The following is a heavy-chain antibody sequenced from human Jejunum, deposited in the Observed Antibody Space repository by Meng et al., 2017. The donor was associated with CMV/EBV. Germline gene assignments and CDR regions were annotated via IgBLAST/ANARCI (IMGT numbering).Heavy chain of an antibody. V-gene: IGHV5-51*01. CDR1: GYTSSTYW. CDR2: VYPPNSET. CDR3: ARLRGSTSAMVKYFDY. D-gene: IGHD5-18*01. J-gene: IGHJ4*02. Sequence: GYTSSTYWIGWVRPVPGKGLEWVGIVYPPNSETMYSPTFQGQVTISVDKSINTAYLQWSSLQASDTAIYYCARLRGSTSAMVKYFDYWGQGALVTSPQ.